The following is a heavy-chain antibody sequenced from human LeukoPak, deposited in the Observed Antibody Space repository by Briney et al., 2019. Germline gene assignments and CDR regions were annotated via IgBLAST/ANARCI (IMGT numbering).Heavy chain of an antibody. D-gene: IGHD6-19*01. CDR1: GGSISSGTYY. V-gene: IGHV4-61*02. J-gene: IGHJ4*02. Sequence: SETLSLTCTVSGGSISSGTYYWSWIRQPAGKGLEWIGRIYSSGSTNYNPSLKSRVTISVDTSKNQFSLKLSSVTAADTAVYYCARGRHSSGWYGFLGGYWGQGTLVTVSS. CDR2: IYSSGST. CDR3: ARGRHSSGWYGFLGGY.